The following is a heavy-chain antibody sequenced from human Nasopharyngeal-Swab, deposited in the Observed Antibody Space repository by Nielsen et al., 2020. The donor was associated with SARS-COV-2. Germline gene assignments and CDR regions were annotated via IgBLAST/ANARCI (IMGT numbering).Heavy chain of an antibody. CDR1: GFTFSSYW. CDR3: ARVVATKGADY. J-gene: IGHJ4*02. D-gene: IGHD5-12*01. CDR2: IKQDGSEK. V-gene: IGHV3-7*01. Sequence: GESLKISCAASGFTFSSYWMSWVRQAPGKGLEWVANIKQDGSEKYYVDSVKGRFTISRDNAKNSLYLQMNSLRAEDTAVYYCARVVATKGADYWGQGTLVTVSS.